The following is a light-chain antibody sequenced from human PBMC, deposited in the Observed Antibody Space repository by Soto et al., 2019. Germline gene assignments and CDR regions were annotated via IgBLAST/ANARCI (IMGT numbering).Light chain of an antibody. V-gene: IGKV3-11*01. CDR3: QQRSNWP. Sequence: EIVLTQSPATLSLSPGERATLSCRASQSVSSYLAWYQQKPGQAPRLLIYDASNRATGIPARFSGSGSGTDFTLTISSLEPEDFAVYYCQQRSNWPVDQGTRLEIK. CDR1: QSVSSY. CDR2: DAS. J-gene: IGKJ5*01.